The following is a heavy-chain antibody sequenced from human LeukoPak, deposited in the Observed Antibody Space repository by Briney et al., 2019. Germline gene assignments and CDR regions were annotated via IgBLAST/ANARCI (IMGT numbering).Heavy chain of an antibody. CDR3: AKPPIVVVPAAGTYYFDY. Sequence: GGSLRLSCAASGFTFSSYAMSWVRQAPGKGLEWVSAISGSGGSTYYADSVKGRFTISRDNSKNTLYLQMNSLRAEDTAVYYCAKPPIVVVPAAGTYYFDYWGQGTLVTVSS. CDR1: GFTFSSYA. CDR2: ISGSGGST. D-gene: IGHD2-2*01. V-gene: IGHV3-23*01. J-gene: IGHJ4*02.